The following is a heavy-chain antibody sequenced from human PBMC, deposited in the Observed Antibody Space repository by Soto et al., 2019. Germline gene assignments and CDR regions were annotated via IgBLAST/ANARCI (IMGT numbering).Heavy chain of an antibody. CDR1: GFTFSSYS. CDR2: ISYDGSNK. J-gene: IGHJ4*02. D-gene: IGHD3-3*01. CDR3: AKDHLYYDFWSGHYFDY. V-gene: IGHV3-30*18. Sequence: VQLVESGGGLVQPGGSLRLSCAASGFTFSSYSMNWVRQAPGKGLEWVAVISYDGSNKYYADSVKGRFTISRDNSKNTLYLQMNSLRAEDTAVYYCAKDHLYYDFWSGHYFDYWGQGTLVTVSS.